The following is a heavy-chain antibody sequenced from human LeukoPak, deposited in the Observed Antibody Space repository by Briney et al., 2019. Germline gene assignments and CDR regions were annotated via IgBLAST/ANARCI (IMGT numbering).Heavy chain of an antibody. V-gene: IGHV1-18*01. Sequence: DSVKVSCKASGYTFTSYGISWVRQAPGQGLEWMGWISAYNGNTNYAQKLQGRVTMTTDTSTSTAYMELRSLRSDDTAVYYCARDRGAYCGGDCYWNWFDPWGQGTLVTVSS. CDR1: GYTFTSYG. CDR2: ISAYNGNT. CDR3: ARDRGAYCGGDCYWNWFDP. D-gene: IGHD2-21*02. J-gene: IGHJ5*02.